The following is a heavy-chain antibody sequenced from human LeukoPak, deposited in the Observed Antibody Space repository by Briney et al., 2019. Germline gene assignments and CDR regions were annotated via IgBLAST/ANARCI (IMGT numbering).Heavy chain of an antibody. CDR3: ARMACSGGSCYLGRSFVY. CDR1: GGSFSGYY. D-gene: IGHD2-15*01. Sequence: SETLSLTCAVYGGSFSGYYWSWIRQPPGKGLEWIGEINHSGSTNYNPSLKSRVTISVDTSKNQFSLKLSSVTAADTAVYYCARMACSGGSCYLGRSFVYWGQGTLVTVSS. V-gene: IGHV4-34*01. CDR2: INHSGST. J-gene: IGHJ4*02.